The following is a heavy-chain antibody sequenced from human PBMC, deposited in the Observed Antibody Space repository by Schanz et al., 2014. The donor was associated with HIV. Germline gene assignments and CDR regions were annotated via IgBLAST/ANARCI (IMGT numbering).Heavy chain of an antibody. CDR1: GGSFSGYY. CDR3: ARDLGYCSSTSCSNYGMDV. D-gene: IGHD2-2*01. V-gene: IGHV4-34*01. J-gene: IGHJ6*02. Sequence: QVQLQQWGAGLLKPSETLSLKCAVYGGSFSGYYWTWIRQPPGKGLEWIGEIKHSGGPNYNPSLKSRVTISVDTSKTQFSLRLNSVTAADTAVYYCARDLGYCSSTSCSNYGMDVWGQGTTVTVSS. CDR2: IKHSGGP.